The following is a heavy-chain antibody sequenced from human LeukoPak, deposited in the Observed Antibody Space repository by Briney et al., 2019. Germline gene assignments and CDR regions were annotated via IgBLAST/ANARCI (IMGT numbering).Heavy chain of an antibody. CDR1: GFTFSSDW. D-gene: IGHD3-3*01. J-gene: IGHJ6*02. CDR3: ARDYDFWSGPGYGMDV. V-gene: IGHV3-7*01. CDR2: IKQDGSEK. Sequence: PGGSLRLSCAASGFTFSSDWMSWVRQAPGKGLEWVANIKQDGSEKYYVDSVKGRFTISRDNAKNSLYLQMNSLRAEDTAVYYCARDYDFWSGPGYGMDVWGQGTTVTVSS.